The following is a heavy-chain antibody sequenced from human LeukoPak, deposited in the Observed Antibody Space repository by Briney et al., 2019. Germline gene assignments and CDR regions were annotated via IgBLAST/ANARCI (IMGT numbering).Heavy chain of an antibody. D-gene: IGHD5-18*01. V-gene: IGHV1-2*02. CDR2: INPNSGGT. CDR1: GYAFTGYY. J-gene: IGHJ4*02. Sequence: ASVKVSCKASGYAFTGYYMHWVRQAPGQGLEWMEWINPNSGGTNYAQKFQGRVTITADKSTSTAYMELSSLRSEDTAVYYCARSGYSYGPRALDYWGQGTLVTVST. CDR3: ARSGYSYGPRALDY.